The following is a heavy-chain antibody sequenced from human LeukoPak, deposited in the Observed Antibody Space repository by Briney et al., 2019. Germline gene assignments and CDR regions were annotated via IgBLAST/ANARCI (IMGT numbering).Heavy chain of an antibody. Sequence: ASVKVSCKASGYTFTGYYMHWVRQAPGQGLEWMGWINPNSGGTNYAQKFQGWVTMTRDTSISTAYMELSRLRSDDTAVYYCAREYSSGWYYYGMDVWGQGTTVTVSS. CDR2: INPNSGGT. J-gene: IGHJ6*02. CDR3: AREYSSGWYYYGMDV. D-gene: IGHD6-19*01. CDR1: GYTFTGYY. V-gene: IGHV1-2*04.